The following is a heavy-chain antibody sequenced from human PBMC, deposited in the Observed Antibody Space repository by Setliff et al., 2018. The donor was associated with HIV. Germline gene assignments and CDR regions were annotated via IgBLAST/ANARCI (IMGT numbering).Heavy chain of an antibody. J-gene: IGHJ4*02. D-gene: IGHD6-19*01. CDR1: GFSFSSFA. V-gene: IGHV3-30*02. CDR3: AKDRYSTGWHLDH. Sequence: PGGSLRLSCAASGFSFSSFAFHWVRQAPGKGLEWLTCIRYDGTNEYYADSVKGRFSISRDNSKNTVNLQMSSLIGEDTAVYYCAKDRYSTGWHLDHWGQGTPVTVSS. CDR2: IRYDGTNE.